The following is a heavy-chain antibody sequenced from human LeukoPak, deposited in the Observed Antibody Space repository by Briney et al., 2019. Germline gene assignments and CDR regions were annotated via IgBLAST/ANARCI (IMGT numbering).Heavy chain of an antibody. D-gene: IGHD3-3*01. V-gene: IGHV1-69*06. Sequence: SVKVSCKASGGTFSSYAISWVRQAPGQGLEWMGRIIPIFGTANYAQKFQGRVTITADKSTSTAYMELSSLRSEDTAVYYCARDVTIFGADAGWFDPWGQGTLVTVSS. CDR3: ARDVTIFGADAGWFDP. CDR1: GGTFSSYA. CDR2: IIPIFGTA. J-gene: IGHJ5*02.